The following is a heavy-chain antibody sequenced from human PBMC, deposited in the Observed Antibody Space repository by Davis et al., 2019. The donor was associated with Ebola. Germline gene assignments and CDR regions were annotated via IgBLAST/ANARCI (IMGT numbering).Heavy chain of an antibody. D-gene: IGHD3-22*01. Sequence: GGSLSLSCAASGFTFSDYYMSWIRQAPGKGPEWVSSISGSGGTIYYADSVKGRFTISRDNAKNSLYLQMNSLRAEDTAVYYCARDTRPLYYDSSGYYLWGQGTLVTVSS. V-gene: IGHV3-11*01. J-gene: IGHJ1*01. CDR1: GFTFSDYY. CDR2: ISGSGGTI. CDR3: ARDTRPLYYDSSGYYL.